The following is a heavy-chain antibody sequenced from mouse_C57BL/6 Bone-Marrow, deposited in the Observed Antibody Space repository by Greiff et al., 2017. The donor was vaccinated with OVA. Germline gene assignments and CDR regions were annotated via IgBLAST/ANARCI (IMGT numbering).Heavy chain of an antibody. CDR2: ISSGGDYS. CDR1: GFTFSSYA. D-gene: IGHD2-14*01. V-gene: IGHV5-9-1*02. Sequence: EVQGVESGEGLVKPGGSLKLSCAASGFTFSSYAMSWVRQTPEKRLEWVAYISSGGDYSYYADTVKGRFTISRDNARNTLYLQMSSLKSEDTAMYYCTRDRGTDWYFDVWGTGTTVTVSS. CDR3: TRDRGTDWYFDV. J-gene: IGHJ1*03.